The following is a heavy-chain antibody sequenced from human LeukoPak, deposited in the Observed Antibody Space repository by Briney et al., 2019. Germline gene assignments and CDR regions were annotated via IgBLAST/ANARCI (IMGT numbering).Heavy chain of an antibody. CDR3: AKEYYTSGTYGHYWHFDL. CDR2: ISASGGTT. V-gene: IGHV3-23*01. CDR1: GFTFSSYA. J-gene: IGHJ2*01. Sequence: PGGSLRLSCAASGFTFSSYAMNWVRQAPGKGPEWVSVISASGGTTHYADSVKGRFTISRDNSKNTLSLQMNSLRAEDTALYYCAKEYYTSGTYGHYWHFDLWGHGTLVTVSS. D-gene: IGHD3-10*01.